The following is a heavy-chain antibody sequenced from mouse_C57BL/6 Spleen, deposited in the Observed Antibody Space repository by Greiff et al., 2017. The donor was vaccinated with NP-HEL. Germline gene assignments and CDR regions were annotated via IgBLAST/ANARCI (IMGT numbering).Heavy chain of an antibody. J-gene: IGHJ1*03. CDR1: GFTFSSYT. CDR2: ISGGGGNT. D-gene: IGHD1-1*01. CDR3: ARRLLRSYFDV. V-gene: IGHV5-9*01. Sequence: EVQGVESGGGLVKPGGSLKLSCAASGFTFSSYTMSWVRQTPEKRLEWVATISGGGGNTYYPDSVKGRFTISRDNAKNTLYLQMSSLRSKDTALYYCARRLLRSYFDVWGTGTTVTVSS.